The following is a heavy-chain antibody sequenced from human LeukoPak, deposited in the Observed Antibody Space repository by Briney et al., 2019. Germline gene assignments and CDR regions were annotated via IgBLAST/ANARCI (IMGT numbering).Heavy chain of an antibody. CDR3: AKNSFRGFTAMVTDY. J-gene: IGHJ4*02. CDR1: GFTFSSYG. Sequence: PGRSLRLSCAASGFTFSSYGMHWVRQAPGKGLEWVAVISYDGSNKYYADSVKGRFTISRDNSKNTLYLQMNSLRAEDTAVYYCAKNSFRGFTAMVTDYWGQGTLVTVSS. D-gene: IGHD5-18*01. V-gene: IGHV3-30*18. CDR2: ISYDGSNK.